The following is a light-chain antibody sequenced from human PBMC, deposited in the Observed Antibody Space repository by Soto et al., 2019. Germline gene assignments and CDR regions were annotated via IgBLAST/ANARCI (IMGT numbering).Light chain of an antibody. CDR1: SSDLRGYNY. CDR2: EVS. V-gene: IGLV2-14*01. Sequence: QSVLTQPASVSGSPGQSITISCTGTSSDLRGYNYVSWYQHHPGKAPRLMIYEVSNRPSGVSNRFSGSKSGNTASLTISGLQAEDEADYYCSSYTSTSALYVFGTGTKVTVL. J-gene: IGLJ1*01. CDR3: SSYTSTSALYV.